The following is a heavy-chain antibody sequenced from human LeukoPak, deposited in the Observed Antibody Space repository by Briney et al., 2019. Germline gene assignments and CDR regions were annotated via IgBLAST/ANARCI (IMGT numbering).Heavy chain of an antibody. V-gene: IGHV4-4*07. CDR2: IYTSGST. Sequence: SETLSLTCTVSGASISSYYWSWIRQPAGKGLEWIGRIYTSGSTNYNPSVKSRVTISVDKSKNQFSLKLSSVTAADTAVYYCARDYFDSSGYYGRGGYYYMDVWGKGTTVTVSS. D-gene: IGHD3-22*01. CDR3: ARDYFDSSGYYGRGGYYYMDV. J-gene: IGHJ6*03. CDR1: GASISSYY.